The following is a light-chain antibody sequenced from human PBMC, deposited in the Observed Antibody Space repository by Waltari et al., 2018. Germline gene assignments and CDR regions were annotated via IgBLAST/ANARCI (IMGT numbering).Light chain of an antibody. V-gene: IGKV4-1*01. CDR1: QSVLYSTNNKNY. CDR3: QQYYSSPIT. Sequence: IVMTQSPDSLAVSLGERATINCKSSQSVLYSTNNKNYLAWYQQKPGQPPNLLIFLASTRDSGVPDRFNGSGSATDFPLTISSLQAEDVAVYYCQQYYSSPITFGQGTRLEI. CDR2: LAS. J-gene: IGKJ5*01.